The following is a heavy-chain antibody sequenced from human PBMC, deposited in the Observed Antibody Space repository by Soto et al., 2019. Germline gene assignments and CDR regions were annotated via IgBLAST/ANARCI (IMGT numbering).Heavy chain of an antibody. D-gene: IGHD6-19*01. CDR1: GFTLSSSG. CDR2: ISYDGRNK. V-gene: IGHV3-30*18. J-gene: IGHJ4*02. CDR3: AKAYSSGWYGASKPYYFDY. Sequence: PGGSLRLSCAVSGFTLSSSGMHWVRQAPGKGLEWVAVISYDGRNKYYADSVKGRFTISSDNSKTTLYLQMNSLRAEDTAVYYCAKAYSSGWYGASKPYYFDYRGQGTLVTVSS.